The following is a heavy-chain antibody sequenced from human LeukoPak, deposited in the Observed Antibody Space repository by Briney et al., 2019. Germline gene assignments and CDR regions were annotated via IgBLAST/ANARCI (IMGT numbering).Heavy chain of an antibody. Sequence: PGGSLRLSCAASGFTFSSYAISWVRQAPGKGLEWVSAISGSGGSTYYADSVKGRFTISRDNSKNTLYLQMNSLRAEDTAVYYCAKVGLWLRGGYSYGYYDYWGQGTLVTVSS. CDR3: AKVGLWLRGGYSYGYYDY. V-gene: IGHV3-23*01. CDR1: GFTFSSYA. J-gene: IGHJ4*02. CDR2: ISGSGGST. D-gene: IGHD5-18*01.